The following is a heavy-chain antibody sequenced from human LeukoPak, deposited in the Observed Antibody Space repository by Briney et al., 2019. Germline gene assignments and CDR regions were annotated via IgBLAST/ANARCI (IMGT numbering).Heavy chain of an antibody. CDR2: INPSGGST. J-gene: IGHJ3*02. CDR3: ARSTWYGGNPSGAFDI. CDR1: GYTFTNYY. Sequence: GASVKVSCKASGYTFTNYYIYWVRQAPGQGLERMGIINPSGGSTDYAQKFQGRVTMTRDTSTTTVYMELSSLRSDDPAVYYCARSTWYGGNPSGAFDICGQGTMVPVSS. V-gene: IGHV1-46*01. D-gene: IGHD4/OR15-4a*01.